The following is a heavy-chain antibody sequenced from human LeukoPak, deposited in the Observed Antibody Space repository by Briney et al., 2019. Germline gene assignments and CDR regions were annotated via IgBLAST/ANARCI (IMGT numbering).Heavy chain of an antibody. CDR1: GFTFSSYW. CDR3: ARGQRYSINFDY. D-gene: IGHD6-13*01. CDR2: IKEDGSEK. V-gene: IGHV3-7*01. Sequence: GGSLRLSCAASGFTFSSYWMSWVRQAPGKGLEWVANIKEDGSEKYYVDSVKGRFTISRDNAKNSLYLQMNSLRAEDTAVYYCARGQRYSINFDYWAQGTLVTVSS. J-gene: IGHJ4*02.